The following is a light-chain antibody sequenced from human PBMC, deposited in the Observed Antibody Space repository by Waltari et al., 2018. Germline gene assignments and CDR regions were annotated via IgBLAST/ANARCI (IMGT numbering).Light chain of an antibody. Sequence: VLTQSPGTLSLYPGARATLSCRASQRLIKRYVAWYHQKPGQAPTLLIYGASNRAAGIPDRFSGSGSETDFTLTISRLEPEDFGVYYCQQYGSSVMYTFGQGTRLEIK. CDR3: QQYGSSVMYT. J-gene: IGKJ2*01. CDR2: GAS. V-gene: IGKV3-20*01. CDR1: QRLIKRY.